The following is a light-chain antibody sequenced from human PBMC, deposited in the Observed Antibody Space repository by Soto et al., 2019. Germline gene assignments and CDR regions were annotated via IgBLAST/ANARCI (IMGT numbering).Light chain of an antibody. CDR3: GSYAGYYTLL. CDR1: TSDIGAYNY. CDR2: GVS. V-gene: IGLV2-11*01. Sequence: QSALTQPRSVSGSPGQSVTISCTGTTSDIGAYNYVSWYQQHPGKAHKLIIYGVSKRASGVPERFSGSKSDSTASLTISVLQDEDEADYYCGSYAGYYTLLFVGGTNVTVL. J-gene: IGLJ2*01.